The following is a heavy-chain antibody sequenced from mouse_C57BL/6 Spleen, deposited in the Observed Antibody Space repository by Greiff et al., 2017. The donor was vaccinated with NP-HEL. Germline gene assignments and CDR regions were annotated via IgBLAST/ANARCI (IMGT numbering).Heavy chain of an antibody. J-gene: IGHJ3*01. CDR2: ISSGSSTI. D-gene: IGHD1-1*01. Sequence: DVQLVESGGGLVKPGGSLKLSCAASGFTFSDYGMHWVRQAPEKGLEWVAYISSGSSTIYYADTVKGRFTISRDNAKNTLFLQMTSLRSEDTAMYYCARGRLLAYWGQGTLVTVSA. V-gene: IGHV5-17*01. CDR3: ARGRLLAY. CDR1: GFTFSDYG.